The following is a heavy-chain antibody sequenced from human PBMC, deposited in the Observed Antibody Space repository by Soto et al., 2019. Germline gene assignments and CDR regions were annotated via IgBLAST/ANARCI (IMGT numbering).Heavy chain of an antibody. Sequence: PGGSLRLSCAASGFTFSSYSMNCVSQAPGKGLEWVSSISSSSSYIYYADSVKGRFTISRDNAKNSLYLQMNSLRAEDTAVYYCARDLYDFWSGYYSGHDYWGQGTLVTVS. CDR3: ARDLYDFWSGYYSGHDY. D-gene: IGHD3-3*01. J-gene: IGHJ4*02. V-gene: IGHV3-21*01. CDR1: GFTFSSYS. CDR2: ISSSSSYI.